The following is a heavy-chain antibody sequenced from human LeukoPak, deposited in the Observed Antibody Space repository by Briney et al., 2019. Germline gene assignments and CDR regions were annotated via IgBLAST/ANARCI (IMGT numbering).Heavy chain of an antibody. V-gene: IGHV2-5*01. D-gene: IGHD3-10*01. CDR1: GFSLSTSGVG. CDR2: IYWNDDK. J-gene: IGHJ5*02. CDR3: AHRGDITMVRGVSPIRGWFDP. Sequence: ESGPTLVNPTQTLTLTCTFSGFSLSTSGVGVGWIRQPPGKALEWLAVIYWNDDKRYSPVLKGRLTITKDTSKNQVVLTMTNMDPVDTATYYCAHRGDITMVRGVSPIRGWFDPWGQGTLVTVSS.